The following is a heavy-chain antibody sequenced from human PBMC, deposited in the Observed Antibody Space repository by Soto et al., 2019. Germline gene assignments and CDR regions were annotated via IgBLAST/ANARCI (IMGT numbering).Heavy chain of an antibody. CDR2: INVGNGNT. CDR3: AREGSNYTHLDH. D-gene: IGHD3-10*01. CDR1: GYTFTDYA. J-gene: IGHJ4*02. Sequence: GASVKVSCKASGYTFTDYAIHWVRQAPVQGLEWMGWINVGNGNTGYSRKFQGRVTNARDMSVSTAYIEVTSLTSEDTAIYYCAREGSNYTHLDHGGQGTLLTVSS. V-gene: IGHV1-3*01.